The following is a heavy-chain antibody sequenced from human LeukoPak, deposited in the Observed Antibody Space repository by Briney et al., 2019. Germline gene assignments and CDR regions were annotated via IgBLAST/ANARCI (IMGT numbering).Heavy chain of an antibody. J-gene: IGHJ6*03. D-gene: IGHD1-1*01. CDR1: GGSISSYY. CDR3: AREREATTVPYYYYYMDV. V-gene: IGHV4-4*07. CDR2: IYTSGST. Sequence: SETLSLTCTVSGGSISSYYWSWIRQPAGKGLEWIGRIYTSGSTNYNPSLKSRVTMSVDTSKNQFSLKLSSVTAADTALYYCAREREATTVPYYYYYMDVWGKGTTVTVSS.